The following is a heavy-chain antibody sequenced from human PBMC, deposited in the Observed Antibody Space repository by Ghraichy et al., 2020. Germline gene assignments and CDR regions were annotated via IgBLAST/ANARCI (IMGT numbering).Heavy chain of an antibody. D-gene: IGHD5-18*01. J-gene: IGHJ6*02. Sequence: GGSLRLSCAASGFTFSSYWMSWVRQAPGKGLEWVANIKQDGSEKYYVDSVKGRFTISRDNAKNSLYLQMNSLRAEDTAVYYCASFSDTAMVSWGGFYYYYGMDVWGQGTTVTVSS. V-gene: IGHV3-7*01. CDR1: GFTFSSYW. CDR3: ASFSDTAMVSWGGFYYYYGMDV. CDR2: IKQDGSEK.